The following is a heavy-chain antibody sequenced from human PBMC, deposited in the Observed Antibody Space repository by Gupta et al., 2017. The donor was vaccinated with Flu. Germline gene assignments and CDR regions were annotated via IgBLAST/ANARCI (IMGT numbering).Heavy chain of an antibody. CDR1: FIFSNAW. Sequence: FIFSNAWMSWVRQAPGKGLEWVGRIKSKYDGGTTDYPAPVKGRFTISRDDSKNTVYLQMISLKTEDTAVYYCITGWYFDFWGRGTVVTVSS. J-gene: IGHJ2*01. CDR3: ITGWYFDF. V-gene: IGHV3-15*01. CDR2: IKSKYDGGTT.